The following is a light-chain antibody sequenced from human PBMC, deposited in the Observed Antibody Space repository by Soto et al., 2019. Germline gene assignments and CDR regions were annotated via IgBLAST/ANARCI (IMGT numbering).Light chain of an antibody. CDR2: GAS. J-gene: IGKJ2*01. CDR3: QQYDEWHPSYT. V-gene: IGKV3-15*01. CDR1: QSVSSN. Sequence: EIVMTQSPGTLYVSPEERATISCRVSQSVSSNLDWYQQKPGQAPRLLIYGASTRATGIPARISGSGSGTEFTLTISSLQSEDFAISYCQQYDEWHPSYTFGQGTKREI.